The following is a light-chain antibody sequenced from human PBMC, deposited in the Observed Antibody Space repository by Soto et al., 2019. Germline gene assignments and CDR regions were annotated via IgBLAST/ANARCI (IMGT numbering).Light chain of an antibody. CDR2: GAS. CDR3: QQYNNWPGT. CDR1: QTISSW. J-gene: IGKJ1*01. V-gene: IGKV1-5*01. Sequence: DIQMTQSPSTLSGSVGDRVTITCRASQTISSWLAWYQQKPGKAPKLLIYGASTRATGIPARFSGSGSGTEFTLTISSLQSEDFAVYYCQQYNNWPGTFGQGTKVEIK.